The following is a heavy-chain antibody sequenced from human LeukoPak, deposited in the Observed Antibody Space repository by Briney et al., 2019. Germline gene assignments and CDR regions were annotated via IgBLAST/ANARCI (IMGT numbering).Heavy chain of an antibody. CDR3: ARGRPHDSSGSDPYYFDY. CDR1: GGSFSGYY. D-gene: IGHD3-22*01. Sequence: PSETLSLTCAVYGGSFSGYYWSWIRQPPGKGLEWIGEINHSGSTNYNPSLKSRVTMSVDTSKNQFSLKLSSVTAADTAVYYCARGRPHDSSGSDPYYFDYWGQGTLVTVSS. CDR2: INHSGST. V-gene: IGHV4-34*01. J-gene: IGHJ4*02.